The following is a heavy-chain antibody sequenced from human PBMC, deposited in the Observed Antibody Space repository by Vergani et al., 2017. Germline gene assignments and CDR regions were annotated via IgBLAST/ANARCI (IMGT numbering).Heavy chain of an antibody. CDR1: GFTFSSYD. V-gene: IGHV3-13*01. Sequence: EMQLVESGGGLVQPGGSLRLSCAASGFTFSSYDMHWVRQATGKGLEWVSAIGTAGDTYYPGSVKGRFTISRENAKNSLYLQMNSLRAGDTAVYYCARGETGTTGGGYYYYGMDVWGQGTTVTVSS. D-gene: IGHD1-1*01. CDR2: IGTAGDT. J-gene: IGHJ6*02. CDR3: ARGETGTTGGGYYYYGMDV.